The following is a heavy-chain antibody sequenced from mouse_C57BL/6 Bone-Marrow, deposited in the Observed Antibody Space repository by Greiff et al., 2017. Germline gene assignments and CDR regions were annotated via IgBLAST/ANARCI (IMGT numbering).Heavy chain of an antibody. CDR2: IDPENGDT. Sequence: EVQLQESGAELVRPGASVTLSCTASGFNIKDDYMHWVKQWPEQGLEWIGWIDPENGDTKCASKFQGKATITADTSSNTAYLQLSSLTSEDTAVYYCTTLRNWGQGTTLTVSS. CDR3: TTLRN. CDR1: GFNIKDDY. V-gene: IGHV14-4*01. J-gene: IGHJ2*01.